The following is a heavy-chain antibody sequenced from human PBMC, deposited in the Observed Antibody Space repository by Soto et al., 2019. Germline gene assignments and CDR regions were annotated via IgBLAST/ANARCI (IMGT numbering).Heavy chain of an antibody. CDR1: GYTFTSYG. V-gene: IGHV1-18*01. J-gene: IGHJ5*02. D-gene: IGHD3-22*01. CDR2: ISVCNGNT. Sequence: QVQLVQSGAEVKTPGASVKVSCKASGYTFTSYGISWVRQAPGQGLEWMGWISVCNGNTNYAQKLQGRVTMTTDTSTSTAYMELRSLRSDDTAVYYCARVGLRYYYDSSAWGWFDPWGQGTLVTVSS. CDR3: ARVGLRYYYDSSAWGWFDP.